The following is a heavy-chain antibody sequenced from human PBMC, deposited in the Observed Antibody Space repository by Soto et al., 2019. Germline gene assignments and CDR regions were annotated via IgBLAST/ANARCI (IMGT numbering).Heavy chain of an antibody. CDR1: GDTFTDYY. CDR3: ARGGHVVVVTAALDY. Sequence: QVQLMQSGAEVKKPGASVKVSCKASGDTFTDYYIHWVRQAPGQGLEWMGTVNPSGGHTTYAQHCLGRVTMTRDTSTSTLHMELTSLTSDDTAIYYCARGGHVVVVTAALDYWGQGTLVTVSS. D-gene: IGHD2-21*02. CDR2: VNPSGGHT. V-gene: IGHV1-46*01. J-gene: IGHJ4*02.